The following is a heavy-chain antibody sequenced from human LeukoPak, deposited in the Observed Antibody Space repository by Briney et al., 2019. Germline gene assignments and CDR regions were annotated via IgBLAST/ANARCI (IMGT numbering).Heavy chain of an antibody. CDR3: ARDDYDFWSGYPAPIDY. J-gene: IGHJ4*02. Sequence: EASVKVSCKASGYRLRNHGISWVRQAPGQGLEWMGWISAYNGNTNYAQKLQGRVTMTTDTSTSTAYMELRSLRSDDTAVYYCARDDYDFWSGYPAPIDYWGQGTLVTVSS. V-gene: IGHV1-18*01. D-gene: IGHD3-3*01. CDR1: GYRLRNHG. CDR2: ISAYNGNT.